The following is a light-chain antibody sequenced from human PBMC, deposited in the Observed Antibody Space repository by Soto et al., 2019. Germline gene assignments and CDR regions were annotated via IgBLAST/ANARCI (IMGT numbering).Light chain of an antibody. V-gene: IGLV2-23*02. CDR1: SSDVGNYNL. J-gene: IGLJ1*01. Sequence: QSVLTQPASVSGSPGQSITISCTGTSSDVGNYNLVSWYQQHPGKAPKLMIYEVNKRPSGVSNRFSGSKSGNTASLTISGLQAEDEAEYNCCSYVGGSTYVFGTGTKVTVL. CDR2: EVN. CDR3: CSYVGGSTYV.